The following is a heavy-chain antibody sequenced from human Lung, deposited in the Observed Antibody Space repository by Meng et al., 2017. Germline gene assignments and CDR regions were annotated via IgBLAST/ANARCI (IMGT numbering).Heavy chain of an antibody. J-gene: IGHJ4*02. CDR2: IHHSGST. D-gene: IGHD4-11*01. Sequence: WRASLLTPRDAPSLSCGGSGGFFSYYCWNWLRPPPGKGLGLIGEIHHSGSTNYNPSIESRATISVDTTQNNLSLKLCSVTAADSAVYYCARGPTTMAHDFDYWGQGTLVTVSS. CDR1: GGFFSYYC. V-gene: IGHV4-34*01. CDR3: ARGPTTMAHDFDY.